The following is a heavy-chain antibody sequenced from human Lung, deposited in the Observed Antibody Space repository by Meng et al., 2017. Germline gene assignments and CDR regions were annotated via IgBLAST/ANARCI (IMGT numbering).Heavy chain of an antibody. CDR2: ISSSGSTI. J-gene: IGHJ6*02. D-gene: IGHD3-10*01. V-gene: IGHV3-11*01. Sequence: GGSLRLSWAAAGFTVSDYYMSWSRQAAGKGLEWVSYISSSGSTIYYADSVKGRCTIARDNAKNSLYLQMNSLRAEDTAVYYWARGPFGDMVRGVILGRYYYGMDVWGQGTTVTVSS. CDR3: ARGPFGDMVRGVILGRYYYGMDV. CDR1: GFTVSDYY.